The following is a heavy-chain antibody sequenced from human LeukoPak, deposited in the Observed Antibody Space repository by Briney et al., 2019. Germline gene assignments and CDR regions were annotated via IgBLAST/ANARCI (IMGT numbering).Heavy chain of an antibody. D-gene: IGHD2-2*02. CDR1: GFTFSSYN. CDR2: ISRSGSYI. Sequence: PVGSLRLSCAASGFTFSSYNMNWVRQAPGKGLEWVSFISRSGSYIYYADSVRGRFTISRDNAENSLYLQMNSLRAEDTAVYYCARGADCSSTSCYKGDSFDPWGQGTLVTVSS. J-gene: IGHJ5*02. V-gene: IGHV3-21*01. CDR3: ARGADCSSTSCYKGDSFDP.